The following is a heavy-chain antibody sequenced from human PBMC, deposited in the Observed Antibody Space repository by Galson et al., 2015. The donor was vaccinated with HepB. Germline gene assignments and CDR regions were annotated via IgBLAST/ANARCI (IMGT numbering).Heavy chain of an antibody. V-gene: IGHV3-7*01. D-gene: IGHD1-26*01. Sequence: SLRLSCAASGFTYWMSWVRQAPGKGLEWVANIDQDASHKYYVDSVKGRFTISRDNAKNSLYLQMNRLRAGDTAVYYCATDLGYYRFDSWGQGTLVTVSS. J-gene: IGHJ5*01. CDR1: GFTYW. CDR2: IDQDASHK. CDR3: ATDLGYYRFDS.